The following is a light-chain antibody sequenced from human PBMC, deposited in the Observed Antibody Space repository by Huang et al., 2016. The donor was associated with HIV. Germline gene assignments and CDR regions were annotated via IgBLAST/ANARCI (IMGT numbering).Light chain of an antibody. J-gene: IGKJ1*01. CDR3: QQYNTWPWT. V-gene: IGKV3-15*01. CDR2: GAS. Sequence: EIVMTQSPATLSVSPGDGATLSCRASESGSTNLAWYQQKPGQAPRLLIYGASTRAASIPATFSGSGSATEFSLTISSLQSEDFAFYHCQQYNTWPWTFGQGTKVEI. CDR1: ESGSTN.